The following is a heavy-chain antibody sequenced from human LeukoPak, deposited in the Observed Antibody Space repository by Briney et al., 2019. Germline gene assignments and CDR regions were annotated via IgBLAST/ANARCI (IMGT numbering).Heavy chain of an antibody. Sequence: PGGSLRLSCAASGFTFSSYSMNWVRQAPGKGLEWVSYITSSGSTTYYADSVKGRFTIARDNAKNSLYLQMNSLRAEDTAVYYCARGEDDFVVVRAAIFYYYYMDVGGKGPTVTISS. CDR1: GFTFSSYS. V-gene: IGHV3-48*01. CDR3: ARGEDDFVVVRAAIFYYYYMDV. D-gene: IGHD2-2*01. J-gene: IGHJ6*03. CDR2: ITSSGSTT.